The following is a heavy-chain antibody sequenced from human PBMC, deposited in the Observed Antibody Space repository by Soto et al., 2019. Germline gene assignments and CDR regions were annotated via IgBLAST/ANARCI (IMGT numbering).Heavy chain of an antibody. J-gene: IGHJ6*03. CDR1: GYTFTTYD. CDR3: ARAVSHFYHFFYMDV. CDR2: ISAFNGNT. V-gene: IGHV1-18*01. D-gene: IGHD2-8*01. Sequence: QVQLVQSGAEVKKSGASVKVSCKASGYTFTTYDISWVRQAPGQRLEWMGWISAFNGNTNYAQKLQGRVTMTTDTSTSTAYMELRSLSSDATAVYYCARAVSHFYHFFYMDVWGKGTTVTVSS.